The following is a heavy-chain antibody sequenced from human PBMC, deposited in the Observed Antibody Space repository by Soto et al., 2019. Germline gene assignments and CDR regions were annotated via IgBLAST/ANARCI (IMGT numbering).Heavy chain of an antibody. CDR2: IYYSGST. CDR1: GGSISSGGYY. CDR3: ARGGRYCSGGSCYWGWFDP. J-gene: IGHJ5*02. V-gene: IGHV4-31*03. D-gene: IGHD2-15*01. Sequence: QVQLQESGPGLVKPSQTLSLTCTVSGGSISSGGYYWSWIRQHPGKGLEWIGYIYYSGSTYYNPSHKSRVTISVDTSKNQFSLKLSAVTAADTAVYYCARGGRYCSGGSCYWGWFDPWGQGTLVTVSS.